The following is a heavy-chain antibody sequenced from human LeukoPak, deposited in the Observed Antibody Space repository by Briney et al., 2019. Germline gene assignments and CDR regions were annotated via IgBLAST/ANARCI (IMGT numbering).Heavy chain of an antibody. CDR3: ARDPHRGEQLVPVFDWFDP. J-gene: IGHJ5*02. D-gene: IGHD6-6*01. V-gene: IGHV3-9*01. CDR1: GFTFDDYA. Sequence: PGRSLRLSCAASGFTFDDYAMHWVRQAPGKGLEWVSGISWNSGSIGYADSVKGRFTISRDNAKNSLYLQMNSLRAEDTAVYYCARDPHRGEQLVPVFDWFDPWGQGTLVTVSS. CDR2: ISWNSGSI.